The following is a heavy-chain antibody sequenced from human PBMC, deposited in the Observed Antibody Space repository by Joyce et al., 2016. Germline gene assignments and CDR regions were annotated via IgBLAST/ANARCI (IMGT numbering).Heavy chain of an antibody. CDR2: SYPVYSDT. V-gene: IGHV5-51*03. D-gene: IGHD3-3*01. Sequence: EVQLVQSRAEVKKPGESLKISCKGSGYTFTSYWIAWVRQMPGKGLEWMGISYPVYSDTKYSRSFEGQVTISADKSITTAYLQWSSLKASDTAVYYCARGDYWSGYPDYWGQGTLVTVSS. CDR3: ARGDYWSGYPDY. CDR1: GYTFTSYW. J-gene: IGHJ4*02.